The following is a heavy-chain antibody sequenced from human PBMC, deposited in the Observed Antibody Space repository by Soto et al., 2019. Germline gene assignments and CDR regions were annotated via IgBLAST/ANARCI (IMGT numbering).Heavy chain of an antibody. CDR2: IDSGSNTI. D-gene: IGHD2-2*01. Sequence: EVQLVESGGGLVQPGGSLRLSCAPSGFTFSSYSMNWVRQAPGKGLEWVSYIDSGSNTIYYADSVKGRFTISRDNAKNSLYLQMNSLRDEDTAVYYCARDILRYCSSTTCYSYYFDYWGQGTLVTVSS. CDR1: GFTFSSYS. CDR3: ARDILRYCSSTTCYSYYFDY. J-gene: IGHJ4*02. V-gene: IGHV3-48*02.